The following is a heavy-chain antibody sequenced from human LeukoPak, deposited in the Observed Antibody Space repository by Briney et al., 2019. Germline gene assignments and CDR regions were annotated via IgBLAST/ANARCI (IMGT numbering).Heavy chain of an antibody. CDR3: ARDVVDTTMAGHWFDP. V-gene: IGHV3-33*01. CDR1: GFTFSNYA. CDR2: IWHDGSN. J-gene: IGHJ5*02. Sequence: PGGSLRLSCAASGFTFSNYAMHWVRQAPGKGLEWVGVIWHDGSNHYADSVKGRFTISRDNSKNTLYLQMSSLRAEDTAVYYCARDVVDTTMAGHWFDPWGQGTLVTVSS. D-gene: IGHD5-18*01.